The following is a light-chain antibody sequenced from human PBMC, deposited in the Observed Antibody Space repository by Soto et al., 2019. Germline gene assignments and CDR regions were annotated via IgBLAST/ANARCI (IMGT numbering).Light chain of an antibody. Sequence: DIQMTQSPSTLSASIGDTVTITCRASQSIGSWLAWYQQKPGKAPKLLIYKASTLKSGVPSRFSGSGSGTEFTLTISSLQPDDFATYYCQHYNSYSEAFGQGTKVDIK. CDR3: QHYNSYSEA. CDR1: QSIGSW. J-gene: IGKJ1*01. CDR2: KAS. V-gene: IGKV1-5*03.